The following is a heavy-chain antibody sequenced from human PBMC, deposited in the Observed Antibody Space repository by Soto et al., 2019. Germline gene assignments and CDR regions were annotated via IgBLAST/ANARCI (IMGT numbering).Heavy chain of an antibody. CDR2: MNPNSGNT. CDR3: ARGVGSGTYYNQYNWFDP. CDR1: GYTFTSYD. V-gene: IGHV1-8*01. D-gene: IGHD3-10*01. J-gene: IGHJ5*02. Sequence: ASVKVSCKASGYTFTSYDFNWVRQATGQGLEWMGWMNPNSGNTNHAQKLQGRVTMTTDTSTSTAYMELRSLRSDDTAVYYCARGVGSGTYYNQYNWFDPWGQGTLVTVSS.